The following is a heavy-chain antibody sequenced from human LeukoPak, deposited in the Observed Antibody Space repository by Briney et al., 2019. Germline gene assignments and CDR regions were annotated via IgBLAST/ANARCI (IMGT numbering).Heavy chain of an antibody. CDR1: GGSTSSYY. Sequence: PSETLSLTCTVSGGSTSSYYWSWIRQPPGKGLEWIGSMFHSGSTYYNPSLKSRVTISVDTSKNQFSLRLSSVTAADTAMYYCARDIYYYDSSGSQTLDYWGQGPLVTVSS. D-gene: IGHD3-22*01. CDR3: ARDIYYYDSSGSQTLDY. CDR2: MFHSGST. V-gene: IGHV4-59*12. J-gene: IGHJ4*02.